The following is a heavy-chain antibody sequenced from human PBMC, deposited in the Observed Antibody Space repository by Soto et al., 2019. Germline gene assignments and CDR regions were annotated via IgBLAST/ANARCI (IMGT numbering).Heavy chain of an antibody. CDR2: ISSSSSYI. Sequence: EVQLVESGGGLVKPGGSLRLSCAASGFTFSSYSMNWVRQAPGKGLELVSSISSSSSYIYYADSVKGRFTISRDNAKNSLYLQMNSLRAEDTAVYYCARDGEIMSSSELDYWGQGTLVTVSS. V-gene: IGHV3-21*01. CDR1: GFTFSSYS. D-gene: IGHD6-13*01. CDR3: ARDGEIMSSSELDY. J-gene: IGHJ4*02.